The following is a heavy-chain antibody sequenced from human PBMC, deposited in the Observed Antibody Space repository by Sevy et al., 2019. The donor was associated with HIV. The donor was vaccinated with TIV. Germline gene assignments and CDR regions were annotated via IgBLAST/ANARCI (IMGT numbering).Heavy chain of an antibody. V-gene: IGHV3-66*01. D-gene: IGHD5-18*01. CDR1: GFTFSSYA. J-gene: IGHJ4*02. CDR2: IYSDGTT. CDR3: ARGKSGYGYALNY. Sequence: GGSLRLSCAASGFTFSSYAMHWDRQVPGKGLEGVSVIYSDGTTYHADSVKDRFTISRDNSKNTLYLQMNSLRAEDTAVYYCARGKSGYGYALNYWGQGTLVTVSS.